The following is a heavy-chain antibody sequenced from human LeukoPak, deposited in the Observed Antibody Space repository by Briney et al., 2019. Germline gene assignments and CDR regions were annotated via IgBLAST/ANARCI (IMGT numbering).Heavy chain of an antibody. J-gene: IGHJ5*02. Sequence: GSLRLSCAASGFTFSSYEMNWVRQPPGKGLEWIGEINHSGSTNYNPSLKSRVTISVDTSKNQFSLKLSSVTAADTAVYYCARVEWPDNWFDPWGQGTLVTVSS. D-gene: IGHD3-3*01. CDR3: ARVEWPDNWFDP. CDR2: INHSGST. V-gene: IGHV4-34*01. CDR1: GFTFSSYE.